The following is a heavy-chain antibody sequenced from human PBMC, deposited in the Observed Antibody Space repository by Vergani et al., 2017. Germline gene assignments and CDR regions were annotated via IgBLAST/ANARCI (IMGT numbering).Heavy chain of an antibody. CDR1: GGSVSSGSYY. V-gene: IGHV4-61*01. CDR3: AREGHGAIMITFGGVIV. J-gene: IGHJ4*02. D-gene: IGHD3-16*02. Sequence: QVQLQESGPGLVKPSETLSLTCTVSGGSVSSGSYYWSWLRQPPGKGLEWIGEINHSGSTNYNPSLKSRVTISVDTSQNPFSLKLSSVTAADTAVYYCAREGHGAIMITFGGVIVWGQGTLVTVSS. CDR2: INHSGST.